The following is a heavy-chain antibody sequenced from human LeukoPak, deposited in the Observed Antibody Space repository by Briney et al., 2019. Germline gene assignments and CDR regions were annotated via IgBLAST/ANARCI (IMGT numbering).Heavy chain of an antibody. CDR2: VHDTGST. D-gene: IGHD1-26*01. V-gene: IGHV4-59*02. Sequence: SETLSLTCIVSGSSVSTFYWSWLRQSPGTGLEWIGFVHDTGSTAYNPSLKSRGTISLETSKNQLSLMLTSVTAADTATYYCARGSTDVYWYLDVWGRGTLVTVSS. CDR1: GSSVSTFY. CDR3: ARGSTDVYWYLDV. J-gene: IGHJ2*01.